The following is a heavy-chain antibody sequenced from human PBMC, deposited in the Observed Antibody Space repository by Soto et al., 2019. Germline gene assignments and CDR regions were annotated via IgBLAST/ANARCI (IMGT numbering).Heavy chain of an antibody. V-gene: IGHV4-39*01. CDR3: ARLHKRGDFWSGYYGYYYYYGMDV. D-gene: IGHD3-3*01. CDR2: IYYSRST. Sequence: SETLSLTCTVSGGSISSSSYYWGWIRQPPGKGLEWIGSIYYSRSTYYNPSLKSRVTISVDTSKNQFSLKLSSVTAADTAVYYCARLHKRGDFWSGYYGYYYYYGMDVWGQGTTVTVSS. CDR1: GGSISSSSYY. J-gene: IGHJ6*02.